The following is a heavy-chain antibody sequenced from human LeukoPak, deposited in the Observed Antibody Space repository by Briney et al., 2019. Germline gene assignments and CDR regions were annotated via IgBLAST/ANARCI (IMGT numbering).Heavy chain of an antibody. V-gene: IGHV3-30*04. CDR3: AKGAYYDFWSIYY. CDR2: ISYDGSNK. CDR1: GFTFSSYA. Sequence: GGSLRLSCAASGFTFSSYAMHWVRQAPGKGLEWVAVISYDGSNKYYADSVKGRFTISRDNSKNTLYLQMNSLRAEDTAVYYCAKGAYYDFWSIYYWGQGTLVTVSS. D-gene: IGHD3-3*01. J-gene: IGHJ4*02.